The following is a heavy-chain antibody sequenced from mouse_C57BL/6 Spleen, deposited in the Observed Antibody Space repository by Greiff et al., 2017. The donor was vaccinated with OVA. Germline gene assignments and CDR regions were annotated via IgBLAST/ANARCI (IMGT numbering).Heavy chain of an antibody. CDR2: IWSDGST. D-gene: IGHD1-1*01. Sequence: QVQLQQSGPGLVAPSQSLSITCTVSGFSLTSYGVHWVRQPPGKGLEWLVVIWSDGSTTYNSALKSRLSISKDNSKSQVFLKMNSLQTDDTAMYVCARALDYSYAMDYWGQGTSVTVSS. V-gene: IGHV2-6*03. CDR1: GFSLTSYG. J-gene: IGHJ4*01. CDR3: ARALDYSYAMDY.